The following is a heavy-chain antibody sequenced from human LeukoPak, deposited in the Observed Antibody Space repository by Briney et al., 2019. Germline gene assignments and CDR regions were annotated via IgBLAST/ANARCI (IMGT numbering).Heavy chain of an antibody. D-gene: IGHD4-11*01. V-gene: IGHV3-21*01. Sequence: GGSLRLSFAASGFTFSSYSMNWVRQAPGKGLEWVSSISSSSSYIYYADSVKGRFTISRDNAKNSLYLQMNSLRAEDTAVYYCATYSTRNAREFQSWGQGTLVTVSS. J-gene: IGHJ1*01. CDR2: ISSSSSYI. CDR1: GFTFSSYS. CDR3: ATYSTRNAREFQS.